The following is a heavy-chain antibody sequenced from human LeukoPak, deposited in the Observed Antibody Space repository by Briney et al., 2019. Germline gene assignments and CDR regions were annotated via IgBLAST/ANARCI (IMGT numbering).Heavy chain of an antibody. V-gene: IGHV3-33*01. Sequence: GGSLRLSCAASGFTFSSYGMHWVRQAPGKGLEWVAVIWYDGSNKYYADSVKGRFTISRDNSKNMLYLQMNSLRAEDTAVYYCARDFQDYDFWSGSTRFDYWGQGTLVTVSS. CDR3: ARDFQDYDFWSGSTRFDY. CDR1: GFTFSSYG. J-gene: IGHJ4*02. CDR2: IWYDGSNK. D-gene: IGHD3-3*01.